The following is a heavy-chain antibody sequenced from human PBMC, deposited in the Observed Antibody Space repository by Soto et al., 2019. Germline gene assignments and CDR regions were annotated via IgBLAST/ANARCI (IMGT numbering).Heavy chain of an antibody. V-gene: IGHV4-30-4*01. J-gene: IGHJ5*02. Sequence: SETLSLTCTVSCASIRSTDYYWSWIRQAPGKGLEWIWYVYYTGSTYYNPSLMSRLTISVDTSKNQFSLKLTSVTAAETAVYYCVRTAREGAVAPHWFDRWGQGTQVSVSS. CDR1: CASIRSTDYY. CDR2: VYYTGST. D-gene: IGHD2-21*02. CDR3: VRTAREGAVAPHWFDR.